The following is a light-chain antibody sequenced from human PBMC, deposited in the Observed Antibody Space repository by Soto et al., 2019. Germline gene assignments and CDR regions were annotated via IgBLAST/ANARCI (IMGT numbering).Light chain of an antibody. Sequence: DIQMTQSPSSLSASVGDRVTITCRASQSISSYLNWYQQKPGKAPKLLIYAASSLQSGVPSRFSGSGSGTDFTLNISSLQHEDFATYYCQQSYSTPWTFGQGTKVEIK. CDR1: QSISSY. CDR3: QQSYSTPWT. J-gene: IGKJ1*01. CDR2: AAS. V-gene: IGKV1-39*01.